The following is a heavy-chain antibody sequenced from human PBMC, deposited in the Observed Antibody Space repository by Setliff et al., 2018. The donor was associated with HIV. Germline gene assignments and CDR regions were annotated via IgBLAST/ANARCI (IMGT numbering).Heavy chain of an antibody. CDR2: IHNSGNT. CDR3: GRIPYGSGSFGWFDP. D-gene: IGHD3-10*01. Sequence: SETLSLTCAVYGGSFNGYSWTWIRQPPGKGLEWIGYIHNSGNTKYNPSLKSRVIISVDTSKNQFSLKLSSVTAADTAVYYCGRIPYGSGSFGWFDPWGRGTLVTVSS. CDR1: GGSFNGYS. V-gene: IGHV4-34*01. J-gene: IGHJ5*02.